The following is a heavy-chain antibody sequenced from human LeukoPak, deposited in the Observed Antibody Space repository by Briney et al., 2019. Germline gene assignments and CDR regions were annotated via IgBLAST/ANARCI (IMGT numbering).Heavy chain of an antibody. J-gene: IGHJ4*02. CDR1: GGSISGYY. Sequence: PSQTLCLTCTVSGGSISGYYWSWIRQPPGKGLRSIGYIYHSGSANSNHSLTSRVTISVDTYKNQFSLKLGSVTAADTAVYDCARHTVAGTFYYFDYWGQGTLVTVSS. V-gene: IGHV4-59*08. CDR2: IYHSGSA. CDR3: ARHTVAGTFYYFDY. D-gene: IGHD6-19*01.